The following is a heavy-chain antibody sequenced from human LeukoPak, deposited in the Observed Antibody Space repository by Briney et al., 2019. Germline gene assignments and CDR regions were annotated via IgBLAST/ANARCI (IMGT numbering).Heavy chain of an antibody. CDR1: GFTVSSNY. CDR3: ARVAYYDSSGYYSPFDY. V-gene: IGHV3-66*01. J-gene: IGHJ4*02. Sequence: PGGSLRLSCAASGFTVSSNYMSWVRQAPGKGLEWVSVIYSGGSAYYADSVKGRFTISRDNSKNTLYLQMNSLRAEDTAVYYCARVAYYDSSGYYSPFDYWGQGTLVTVSS. CDR2: IYSGGSA. D-gene: IGHD3-22*01.